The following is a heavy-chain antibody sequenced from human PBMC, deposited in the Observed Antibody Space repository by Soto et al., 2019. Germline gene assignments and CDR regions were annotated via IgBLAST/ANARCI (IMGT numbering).Heavy chain of an antibody. CDR2: IYYSGST. Sequence: SETLSLTCTVSGGSISSYYYYWIRLRPHPGKGLEWIGYIYYSGSTYYNPSLKSRVTISVDTSKNQFSLKLSSVTAADTAVYYCARAGSGYDYFNAFDIWGQGTMVTVSS. CDR1: GGSISSYYYY. V-gene: IGHV4-31*03. CDR3: ARAGSGYDYFNAFDI. D-gene: IGHD5-12*01. J-gene: IGHJ3*02.